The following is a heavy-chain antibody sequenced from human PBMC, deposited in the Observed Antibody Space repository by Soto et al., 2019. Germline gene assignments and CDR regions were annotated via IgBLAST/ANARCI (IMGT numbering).Heavy chain of an antibody. V-gene: IGHV1-69*13. Sequence: SVKVSCKASGGTFSSYAISWVRQAPGQGLEWMGGIIPIFGTANYAQKFQGRVTINADESTSTAYKELSSLRAEDTALYYCAKDMAGTTGAFDIWGQGTMVTVSS. CDR2: IIPIFGTA. D-gene: IGHD1-1*01. CDR1: GGTFSSYA. J-gene: IGHJ3*02. CDR3: AKDMAGTTGAFDI.